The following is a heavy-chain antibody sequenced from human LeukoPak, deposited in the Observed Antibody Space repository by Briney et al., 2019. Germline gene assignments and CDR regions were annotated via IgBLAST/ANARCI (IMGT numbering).Heavy chain of an antibody. V-gene: IGHV4-38-2*02. CDR2: IYHSGST. J-gene: IGHJ4*02. D-gene: IGHD5-12*01. CDR1: GYSISCGYY. CDR3: ARAVRYSGYDDYFDY. Sequence: SETLSLTCTVSGYSISCGYYWGWIRQPPGKGLEWIGSIYHSGSTYYNPSLKSRVTISVDTSKNQFSLKLSSVTAADTAVYYCARAVRYSGYDDYFDYWDQGTLVTVSS.